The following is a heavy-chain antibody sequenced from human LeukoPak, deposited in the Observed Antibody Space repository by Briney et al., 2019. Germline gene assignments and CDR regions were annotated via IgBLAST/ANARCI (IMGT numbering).Heavy chain of an antibody. V-gene: IGHV4-34*01. CDR2: INHSGST. Sequence: SETLSLTCAVYGGSFSGYYWSWIRQPPGKGLEWIGEINHSGSTNYNPSLKSRVTISVDTSKNQFSLKLSSVTAADTAVYYCARVRNLRNWFDYWGQGTPVTVSS. CDR3: ARVRNLRNWFDY. CDR1: GGSFSGYY. J-gene: IGHJ5*01.